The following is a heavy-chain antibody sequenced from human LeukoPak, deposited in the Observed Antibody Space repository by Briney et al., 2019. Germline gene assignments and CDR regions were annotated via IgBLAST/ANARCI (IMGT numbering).Heavy chain of an antibody. CDR1: GYTFTSYY. D-gene: IGHD6-13*01. J-gene: IGHJ4*02. CDR3: ARDTSNIAAAAVFDY. CDR2: INPSGGST. V-gene: IGHV1-46*01. Sequence: ASVKVSCKASGYTFTSYYMHWVRQAPGQGLEWMGLINPSGGSTSYAQKFQGRVTMTRDTSTSTVYMELSSLRSEDTAVYYCARDTSNIAAAAVFDYWGQGTLVTVSS.